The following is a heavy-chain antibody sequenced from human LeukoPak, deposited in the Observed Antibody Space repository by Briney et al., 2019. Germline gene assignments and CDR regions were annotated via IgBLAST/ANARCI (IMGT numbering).Heavy chain of an antibody. CDR1: GGSISNGGYY. Sequence: SETLSLTCTVSGGSISNGGYYWSWVRQHPGKGLEWIGYIYYSGSTYYNPSLKSRVTISVDTSKNQFSLKLSSVTAADTAVYYCARSFRPFNSATWFLSFDSWGPGTLVTVSS. D-gene: IGHD3-10*01. J-gene: IGHJ4*02. CDR3: ARSFRPFNSATWFLSFDS. V-gene: IGHV4-31*03. CDR2: IYYSGST.